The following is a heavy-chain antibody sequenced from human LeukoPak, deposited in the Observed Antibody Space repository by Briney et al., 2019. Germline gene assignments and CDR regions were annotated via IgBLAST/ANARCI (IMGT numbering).Heavy chain of an antibody. CDR2: FDPEDGET. V-gene: IGHV1-24*01. CDR1: GYILTELF. J-gene: IGHJ1*01. D-gene: IGHD3-22*01. CDR3: ATNAGSSGYYRDFQH. Sequence: ASVTVSCKVSGYILTELFMHWVRQARGKGREWVGGFDPEDGETIYAQKFQGRVTMTEDTSTDTAYMELSSLRSEDTAVYCCATNAGSSGYYRDFQHWGQGTLVTVSS.